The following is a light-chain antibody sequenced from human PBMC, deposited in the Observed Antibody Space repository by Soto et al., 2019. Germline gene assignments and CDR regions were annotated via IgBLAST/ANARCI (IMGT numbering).Light chain of an antibody. CDR3: QQYGSSPQK. V-gene: IGKV3-20*01. Sequence: EIVLTQSPGTLSLSPGERATLSCRASQSVSSSYLAWYQQKPGQAPRLLIYGASSRATGIPDRFSGRGSGTDFTLTISRLEPEDFAEYYCQQYGSSPQKFGQGTKVEIK. CDR2: GAS. J-gene: IGKJ1*01. CDR1: QSVSSSY.